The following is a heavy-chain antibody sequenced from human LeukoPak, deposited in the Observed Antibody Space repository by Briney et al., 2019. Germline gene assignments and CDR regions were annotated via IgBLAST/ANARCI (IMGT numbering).Heavy chain of an antibody. Sequence: PGGSLRLSCAASGFTFDDYAMHWVRQAPGKGLEWVSGISWKSGSIGYADSVKGRFTISRDNAKNSLYLQMNSLRAEDTALYYCAKARQVIIRNDAFDIWGQGTMVTVSS. J-gene: IGHJ3*02. CDR2: ISWKSGSI. V-gene: IGHV3-9*01. CDR3: AKARQVIIRNDAFDI. D-gene: IGHD3-9*01. CDR1: GFTFDDYA.